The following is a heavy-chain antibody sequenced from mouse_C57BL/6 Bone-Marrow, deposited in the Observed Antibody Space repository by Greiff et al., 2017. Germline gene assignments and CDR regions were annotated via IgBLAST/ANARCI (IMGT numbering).Heavy chain of an antibody. CDR2: IDPSDSYT. CDR1: GYTFTSYW. CDR3: ARYEY. D-gene: IGHD2-12*01. V-gene: IGHV1-59*01. Sequence: QVQLQQPGAELVRPGTSVKLSCKASGYTFTSYWMHWVKQRPGQGLEWIGVIDPSDSYTNYNQKFKGKATLTVDTSSSTASVHLTSLASEDSAVYYYARYEYWGRGTTPTVTA. J-gene: IGHJ2*01.